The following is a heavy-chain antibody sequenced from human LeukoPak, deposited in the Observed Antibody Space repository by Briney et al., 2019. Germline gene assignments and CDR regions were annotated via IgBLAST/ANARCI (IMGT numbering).Heavy chain of an antibody. Sequence: GGSLRLSCAASGFTFSSHGMSWVRQAPGKGPEWVSTISGSGDNTYYADSVKGRFTISRDNSKNTPYLQMNSLRAEDTAVYYCARVTYGSGTYGAFDYWGQGTLVTVSS. J-gene: IGHJ4*02. CDR2: ISGSGDNT. CDR3: ARVTYGSGTYGAFDY. CDR1: GFTFSSHG. D-gene: IGHD3-10*01. V-gene: IGHV3-23*01.